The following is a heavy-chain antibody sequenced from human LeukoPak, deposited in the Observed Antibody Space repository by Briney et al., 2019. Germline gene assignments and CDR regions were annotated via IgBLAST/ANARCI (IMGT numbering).Heavy chain of an antibody. CDR3: ARVLAYSYGSLYYFDY. D-gene: IGHD5-18*01. J-gene: IGHJ4*02. V-gene: IGHV1-46*01. CDR1: GYTFTSYY. Sequence: ASVTVSCKASGYTFTSYYMHWVRQAPGQGLEWMGIINPSGGSTTYAQKFQGRVTMTRDTSTSTVYMELSSLRSEDTAVYYCARVLAYSYGSLYYFDYWGQGTLVTVSS. CDR2: INPSGGST.